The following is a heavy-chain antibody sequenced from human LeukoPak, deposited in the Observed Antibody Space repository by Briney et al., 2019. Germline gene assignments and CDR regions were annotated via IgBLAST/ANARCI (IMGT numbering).Heavy chain of an antibody. Sequence: GASVKVSCKASGYTFTSYDINWVRQATGQGLEWMGWINPNSGGTNYAQKFQGRVTMTRDTSISTAYMELSRLRSDDTAVYYCAREEGRIAAAGTTSYNWFDPWGQGTLVTVSS. J-gene: IGHJ5*02. V-gene: IGHV1-2*02. CDR2: INPNSGGT. CDR1: GYTFTSYD. D-gene: IGHD6-13*01. CDR3: AREEGRIAAAGTTSYNWFDP.